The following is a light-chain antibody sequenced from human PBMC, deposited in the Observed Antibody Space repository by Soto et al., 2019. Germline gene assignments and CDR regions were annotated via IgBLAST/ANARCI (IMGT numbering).Light chain of an antibody. J-gene: IGKJ1*01. CDR1: QSISRY. CDR2: DAS. Sequence: EIVLTQSPATLSLSPGERDTHSSRASQSISRYLAWYQQKPGQAPRLLIYDASNRATGIPARFSGSGSGTDFTLTISSLEPEDFAVYYCQQRGNWPPTFGQGTKVDIK. V-gene: IGKV3-11*01. CDR3: QQRGNWPPT.